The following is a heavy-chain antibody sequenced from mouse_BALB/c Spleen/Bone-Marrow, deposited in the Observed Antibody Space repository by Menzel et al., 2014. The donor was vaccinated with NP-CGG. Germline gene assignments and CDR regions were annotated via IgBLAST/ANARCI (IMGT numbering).Heavy chain of an antibody. J-gene: IGHJ4*01. CDR2: IYPGNSDT. CDR1: GYTFTIYW. V-gene: IGHV1-5*01. Sequence: EVQGVESGTVLARPGASVKMSCKASGYTFTIYWMHWVKQRPGQGLEWIGAIYPGNSDTSYNQKFKGKAKLTAVTSTSTAYMELSSLTNEDSAVYYCTRSMGFYYAMDYWGQGTSVTVSS. D-gene: IGHD2-3*01. CDR3: TRSMGFYYAMDY.